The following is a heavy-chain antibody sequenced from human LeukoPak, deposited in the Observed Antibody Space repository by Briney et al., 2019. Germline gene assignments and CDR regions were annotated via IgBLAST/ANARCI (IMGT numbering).Heavy chain of an antibody. J-gene: IGHJ4*02. CDR3: ARSLIVTSYFDY. D-gene: IGHD2/OR15-2a*01. CDR1: GFPFNTYT. V-gene: IGHV3-30*01. CDR2: ISYDGTHK. Sequence: GGSLRLSCAASGFPFNTYTVHWVRQAPGQGLEWVAVISYDGTHKYYADSVKGRFTISRDNSKSTLFLQMDSLRPEDTAIYYCARSLIVTSYFDYWGQGTLVTVSS.